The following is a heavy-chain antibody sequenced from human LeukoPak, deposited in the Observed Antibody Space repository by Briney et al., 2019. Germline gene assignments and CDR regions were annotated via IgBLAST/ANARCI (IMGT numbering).Heavy chain of an antibody. CDR3: ARDQWLDY. J-gene: IGHJ4*02. Sequence: GGSLRLSCAASGFVFSGYIMNWVRQAPGKGLEWVSFIGTSGNPIYYADAVKGRFTVSRDNAKNSLYLQMNSLRAEDAAVYYCARDQWLDYWGQGTLVTVSS. D-gene: IGHD6-19*01. V-gene: IGHV3-48*01. CDR2: IGTSGNPI. CDR1: GFVFSGYI.